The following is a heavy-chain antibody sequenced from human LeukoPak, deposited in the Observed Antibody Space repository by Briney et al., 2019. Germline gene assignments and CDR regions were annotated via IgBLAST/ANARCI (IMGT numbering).Heavy chain of an antibody. Sequence: PGGSLRLSCAASGFTFSTCSMSWVRQAPGKGLEWVSAISGSGGSTYYADSVKGRFTISRDNSKNTLYLQMNSLRAEDTAVYYCARYTTAAAQGFYFDYWGQGTLVTVSS. CDR2: ISGSGGST. CDR3: ARYTTAAAQGFYFDY. D-gene: IGHD6-13*01. V-gene: IGHV3-23*01. J-gene: IGHJ4*02. CDR1: GFTFSTCS.